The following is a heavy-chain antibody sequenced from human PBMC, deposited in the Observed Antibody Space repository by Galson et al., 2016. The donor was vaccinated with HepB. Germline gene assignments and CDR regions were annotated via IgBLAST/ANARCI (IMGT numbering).Heavy chain of an antibody. Sequence: SLRLSCAASGFPFSPYAMSWVRQPPGKGLEWVSSLSGSGDVTHHADSVNGRFTISRDNSKNTLYLQMNSLRAEDTALYYCAKSGVWGTHRSPDYWGQGTLVTVSS. CDR3: AKSGVWGTHRSPDY. CDR1: GFPFSPYA. J-gene: IGHJ4*02. V-gene: IGHV3-23*01. D-gene: IGHD3-16*02. CDR2: LSGSGDVT.